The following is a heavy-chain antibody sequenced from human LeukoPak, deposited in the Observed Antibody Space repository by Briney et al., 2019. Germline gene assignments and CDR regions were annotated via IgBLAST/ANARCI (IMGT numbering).Heavy chain of an antibody. J-gene: IGHJ4*02. CDR2: ISSSRSDT. CDR1: GFTFSDYY. V-gene: IGHV3-11*05. Sequence: GGSLRLSCAASGFTFSDYYMSWIRQAPGKGLEWVSYISSSRSDTKYADSVKGRFTISRDNAKNSLYLQMNSLRAEDTAVYYCARGRLWEVGATPYFAYWGQGTLVTVSS. CDR3: ARGRLWEVGATPYFAY. D-gene: IGHD1-26*01.